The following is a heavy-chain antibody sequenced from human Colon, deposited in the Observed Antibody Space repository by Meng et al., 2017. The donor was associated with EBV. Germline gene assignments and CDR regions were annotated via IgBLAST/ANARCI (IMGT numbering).Heavy chain of an antibody. CDR2: IYYSGST. V-gene: IGHV4-31*03. CDR3: ARVSSGWDYFDY. J-gene: IGHJ4*02. Sequence: HVHAQEAGPVLVNPSTALPLTCTGPGGSVSSVGYYWPWIRQHPGKGLEWFGHIYYSGSTFYNPSLKRRVIISIDTSKNQFSLNLRSVTAADTAVYYCARVSSGWDYFDYWGQGTLVTVSS. D-gene: IGHD6-19*01. CDR1: GGSVSSVGYY.